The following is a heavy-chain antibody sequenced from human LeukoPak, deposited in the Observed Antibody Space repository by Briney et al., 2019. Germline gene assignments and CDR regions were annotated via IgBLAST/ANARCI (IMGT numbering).Heavy chain of an antibody. Sequence: GRSLRLSCAASGFTFSSYAMHWVRQAPGKGLEWVAVISYDGSNKYYADSVKGRFTISRDNSKNTLYLQMNSLRAEDTAVYYCARVSGYYYAYYFDYWGQGTLVTVSS. CDR1: GFTFSSYA. J-gene: IGHJ4*02. CDR2: ISYDGSNK. V-gene: IGHV3-30-3*01. CDR3: ARVSGYYYAYYFDY. D-gene: IGHD3-22*01.